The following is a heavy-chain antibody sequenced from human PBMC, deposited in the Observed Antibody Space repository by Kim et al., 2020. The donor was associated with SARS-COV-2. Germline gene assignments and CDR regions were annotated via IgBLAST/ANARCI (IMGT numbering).Heavy chain of an antibody. J-gene: IGHJ6*03. CDR2: INSDGSST. Sequence: GGSLRLSCAASGFTFSSYWMHWVRQAPGKGLVWVSRINSDGSSTSYADSVKGRFTISRDNAKNTLYLQMNSLRAEDTAVYYCASLGVLRFLVRGYYYYMDVWGKGTTVTVSS. V-gene: IGHV3-74*01. CDR1: GFTFSSYW. CDR3: ASLGVLRFLVRGYYYYMDV. D-gene: IGHD3-3*01.